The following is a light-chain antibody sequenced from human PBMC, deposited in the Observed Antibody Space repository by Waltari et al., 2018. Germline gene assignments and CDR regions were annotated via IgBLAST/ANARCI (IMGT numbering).Light chain of an antibody. J-gene: IGLJ1*01. V-gene: IGLV2-23*02. CDR1: GRDVGRYQR. CDR2: EVS. CDR3: CSYAGANTYV. Sequence: QSALTQPASVSGSPVQSSAVPCTGTGRDVGRYQRVSWYQHRPPTAPKLMMYEVSKRPAGVSNRFSGSKSGNTASLTISGLQPEDEADYYCCSYAGANTYVFGSGTKVTVL.